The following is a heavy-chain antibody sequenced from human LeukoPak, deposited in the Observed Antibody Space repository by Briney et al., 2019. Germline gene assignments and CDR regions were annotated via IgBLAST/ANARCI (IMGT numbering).Heavy chain of an antibody. CDR3: AKKGYYDGSGYYMYYFDH. J-gene: IGHJ4*02. D-gene: IGHD3-22*01. V-gene: IGHV3-23*01. Sequence: GSLRLSCAASGFPFSIYAMSWVRQAPGKGLEWVSAISGSGGTAYYADSVKGRFTISRDNSKNTLYLQMNSLRAEDTAVYYCAKKGYYDGSGYYMYYFDHWGQGTLVTVSS. CDR2: ISGSGGTA. CDR1: GFPFSIYA.